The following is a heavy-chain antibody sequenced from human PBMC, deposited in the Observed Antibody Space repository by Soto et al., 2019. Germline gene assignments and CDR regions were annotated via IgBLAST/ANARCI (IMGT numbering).Heavy chain of an antibody. J-gene: IGHJ3*02. V-gene: IGHV3-21*01. CDR2: ISRSAGNT. Sequence: GGSLRLSCAASGFTFISYSMNWVRQAPGKGLEWVSSISRSAGNTYYADSVKGRFTISRDNAKNSMYLQMNSLRAEDTAVYYCARDQVPGLDAFDIWGQGTMVTVSS. CDR1: GFTFISYS. CDR3: ARDQVPGLDAFDI.